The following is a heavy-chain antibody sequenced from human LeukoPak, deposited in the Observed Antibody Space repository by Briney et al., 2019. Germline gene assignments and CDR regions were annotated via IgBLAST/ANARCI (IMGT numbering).Heavy chain of an antibody. Sequence: ASVKVSCKASGYTFTSYGISWVRQAPGQGLEWMGWISAYNGNTNYAQKLQGRVTMTTDTSTSTAYMELRSLRSDDTAVYYCARDEWELLRRFGGGYYFDYWGQGTLVTVSS. V-gene: IGHV1-18*01. D-gene: IGHD1-26*01. CDR1: GYTFTSYG. J-gene: IGHJ4*02. CDR3: ARDEWELLRRFGGGYYFDY. CDR2: ISAYNGNT.